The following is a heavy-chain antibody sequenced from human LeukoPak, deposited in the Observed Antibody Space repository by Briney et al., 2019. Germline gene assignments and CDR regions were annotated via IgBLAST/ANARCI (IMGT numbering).Heavy chain of an antibody. D-gene: IGHD3-22*01. Sequence: SETLSLTCTVSGDSISSNSYYWGWIRQPPGKGLEWIGSIYYSGNTYYSPSLMSRVTISVDTSKNQFSLNLSSVTAADTAVYFCARAPHFFDTSGSRYYFDYWGQGALVTVSS. V-gene: IGHV4-39*07. CDR3: ARAPHFFDTSGSRYYFDY. CDR2: IYYSGNT. CDR1: GDSISSNSYY. J-gene: IGHJ4*02.